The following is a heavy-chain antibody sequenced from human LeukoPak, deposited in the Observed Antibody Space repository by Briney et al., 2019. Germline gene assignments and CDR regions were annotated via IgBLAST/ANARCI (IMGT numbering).Heavy chain of an antibody. Sequence: PGGSLRLSCVASGFTFSSYSMNWVRQAPGKGLEWVSYISSSSSTIYYADSVKGRFTISRDNAKNSLYLQMNSLRAEDTAVYYCARVGDSSGWQYYLDYWGEGTLVTVSS. D-gene: IGHD6-19*01. CDR1: GFTFSSYS. J-gene: IGHJ4*02. V-gene: IGHV3-48*01. CDR2: ISSSSSTI. CDR3: ARVGDSSGWQYYLDY.